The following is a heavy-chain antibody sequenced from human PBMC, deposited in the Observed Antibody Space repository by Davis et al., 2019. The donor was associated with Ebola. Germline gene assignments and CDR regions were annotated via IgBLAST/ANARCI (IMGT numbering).Heavy chain of an antibody. V-gene: IGHV4-39*07. CDR2: MFYSGST. J-gene: IGHJ5*02. CDR1: GGSISSGSISSSGYF. CDR3: ARSPIDTIIIVPGAPLGWFDP. Sequence: MPSETLSLTCTVSGGSISSGSISSSGYFWGWIRQPPGKGLEWIGSMFYSGSTYYNPSLQSRVTMLVDTSTNQLSLKLSSGTPADTAVYYCARSPIDTIIIVPGAPLGWFDPWGQGTLVTVSS. D-gene: IGHD2/OR15-2a*01.